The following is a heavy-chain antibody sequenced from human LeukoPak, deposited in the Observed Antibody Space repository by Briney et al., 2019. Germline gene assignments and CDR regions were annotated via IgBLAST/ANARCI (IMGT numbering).Heavy chain of an antibody. CDR1: GFTFTSAW. CDR2: IKGKTAAGAP. J-gene: IGHJ4*02. D-gene: IGHD3-3*01. CDR3: ITGDYDFWSGFYSPNHYFDY. V-gene: IGHV3-15*01. Sequence: PGGSQRLSCAASGFTFTSAWMSWVRQAPGKGLEWVGRIKGKTAAGAPDYVASVKGRFTISRDDSKNTLFLQMNSLKTEDTAVYYCITGDYDFWSGFYSPNHYFDYWGQGTLVTVSS.